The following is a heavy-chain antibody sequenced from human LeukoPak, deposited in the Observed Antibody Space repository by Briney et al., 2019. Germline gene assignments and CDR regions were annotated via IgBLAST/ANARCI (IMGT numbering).Heavy chain of an antibody. CDR1: GGSFSGYY. D-gene: IGHD5-12*01. CDR3: ARAGWAIVPTSFDY. V-gene: IGHV4-34*01. J-gene: IGHJ4*02. Sequence: ETLSLTCAVYGGSFSGYYWSWIRQPPGKGLEWIGEINHSGSTNYNPSLKSRVTISVDTSKNQFSLKLSSVTAADTAVYYCARAGWAIVPTSFDYWGQGTLVTVYS. CDR2: INHSGST.